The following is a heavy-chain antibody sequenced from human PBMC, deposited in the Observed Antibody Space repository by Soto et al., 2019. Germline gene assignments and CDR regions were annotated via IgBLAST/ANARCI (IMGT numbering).Heavy chain of an antibody. Sequence: GGFLRISCGASWFNFIGHGVSWVLQAPGKGLEWVSVISGSDDSTYYADSVKGRFTISRDNSKNTLYLQMNSLRAEDTAVYYCAKRSSSSTFDYWGQGTLVTVSS. D-gene: IGHD6-6*01. CDR2: ISGSDDST. CDR3: AKRSSSSTFDY. J-gene: IGHJ4*02. V-gene: IGHV3-23*01. CDR1: WFNFIGHG.